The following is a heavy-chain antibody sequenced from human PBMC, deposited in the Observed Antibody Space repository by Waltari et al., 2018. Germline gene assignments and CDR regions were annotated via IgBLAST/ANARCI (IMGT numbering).Heavy chain of an antibody. D-gene: IGHD6-19*01. CDR2: MNPNSGNT. CDR1: GYTFTSYG. J-gene: IGHJ4*02. CDR3: ARDLSSGWQRTFDY. Sequence: QVQLVQSGAEVKKPGASVKVSCKASGYTFTSYGISWVRQAPGQGLEWMGWMNPNSGNTGYAQKFQGRVTMTRNTSISTAYMELSSLRSEDTAVYYCARDLSSGWQRTFDYWGQGTLVTVSS. V-gene: IGHV1-8*02.